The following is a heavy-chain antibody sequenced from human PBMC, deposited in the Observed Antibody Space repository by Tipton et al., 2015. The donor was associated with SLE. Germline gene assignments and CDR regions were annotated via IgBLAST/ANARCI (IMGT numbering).Heavy chain of an antibody. D-gene: IGHD3-16*01. CDR1: GYTFASYG. Sequence: QSGAEVKKPGASVKVSCKASGYTFASYGINWVRQAPGQGLERMGWISGYNGETIYAQKSQGRVIMTIDTSTSTVYMELRSLRSDDTAVYYCAKEGPEILGWLHWGQGTQITVSS. V-gene: IGHV1-18*01. CDR3: AKEGPEILGWLH. CDR2: ISGYNGET. J-gene: IGHJ4*02.